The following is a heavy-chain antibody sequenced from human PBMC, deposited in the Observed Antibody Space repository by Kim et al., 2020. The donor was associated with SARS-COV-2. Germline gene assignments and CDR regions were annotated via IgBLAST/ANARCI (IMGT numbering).Heavy chain of an antibody. V-gene: IGHV3-9*01. J-gene: IGHJ4*02. CDR3: AKGPYYYGSGSSGYFDY. D-gene: IGHD3-10*01. CDR2: ISWNSGRI. Sequence: GGSLRLSCAASGFTFDDYAMHWVRQAPGKGLEWVSGISWNSGRIGYADSVKGRFTISRDNAKNSLYLQMNSLRAEDTALYYCAKGPYYYGSGSSGYFDYWGQGTLVTVSS. CDR1: GFTFDDYA.